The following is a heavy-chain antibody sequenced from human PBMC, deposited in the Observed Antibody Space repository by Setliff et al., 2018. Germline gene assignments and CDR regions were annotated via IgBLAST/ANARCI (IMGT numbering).Heavy chain of an antibody. CDR2: IYFGGNT. V-gene: IGHV4-39*07. CDR1: GGSISDNGYF. J-gene: IGHJ6*03. CDR3: ARDRATVIRGVTSFFYYYMDV. D-gene: IGHD3-10*01. Sequence: SETLSLTCTVPGGSISDNGYFWGWVRQPPGKGLEWIGNIYFGGNTYFDPSFKSRVTMSIDTSNSQFSLKLRSVTAADTAVYYCARDRATVIRGVTSFFYYYMDVWGGGTTVTVSS.